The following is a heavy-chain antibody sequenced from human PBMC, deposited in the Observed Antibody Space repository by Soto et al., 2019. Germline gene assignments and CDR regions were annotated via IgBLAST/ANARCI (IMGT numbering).Heavy chain of an antibody. Sequence: LSLTCAFSGVSISSSNWWSWVRQPPGKGLEWIGEIYHSGSTNYNPSLKSRVTISVDKSKNQFSLKLSSVTAPDTAVYYCARMVMVISHWFDPCCQGTLVTVYS. D-gene: IGHD3-22*01. V-gene: IGHV4-4*02. CDR2: IYHSGST. CDR1: GVSISSSNW. CDR3: ARMVMVISHWFDP. J-gene: IGHJ5*02.